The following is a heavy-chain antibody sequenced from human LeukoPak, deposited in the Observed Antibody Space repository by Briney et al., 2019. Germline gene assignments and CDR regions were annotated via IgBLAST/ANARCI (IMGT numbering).Heavy chain of an antibody. Sequence: ASVKVSCKASGYTFTSYGISWVRQAPGQGLEWMGWVNPNSGGTNYAQKFQGRVTMTRDTSISTAYMELSRLRFDDTAVYYCAGARRGGSYYLDVWGKGTTVTVSS. V-gene: IGHV1-2*02. CDR1: GYTFTSYG. J-gene: IGHJ6*03. CDR2: VNPNSGGT. D-gene: IGHD1-26*01. CDR3: AGARRGGSYYLDV.